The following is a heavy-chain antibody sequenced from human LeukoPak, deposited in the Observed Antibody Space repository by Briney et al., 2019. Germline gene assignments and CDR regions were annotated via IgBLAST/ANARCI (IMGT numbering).Heavy chain of an antibody. CDR1: GGSISSYY. V-gene: IGHV4-59*01. J-gene: IGHJ4*02. CDR3: DRLVRFSSDYFDY. Sequence: SETLSLTCTVSGGSISSYYWSWIRQAPGKGLEWIGYIYYSGSTNYNPSLKSRVTISVDTSKNQFSLKLSSVTAADTAMYYYDRLVRFSSDYFDYWGKGTLVTVSS. CDR2: IYYSGST.